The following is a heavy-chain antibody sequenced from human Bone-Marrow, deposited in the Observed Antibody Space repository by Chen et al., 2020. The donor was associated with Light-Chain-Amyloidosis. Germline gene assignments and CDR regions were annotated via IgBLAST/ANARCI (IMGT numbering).Heavy chain of an antibody. CDR3: ARTGTSGYFYYR. CDR2: MNPNNGAK. J-gene: IGHJ4*02. Sequence: QVQLVQSGAEVRQPGASVKVSCKASGYTFTSFDINWVRQAPGQGLEWVGWMNPNNGAKNYAQKFQGRVTMTRNTSISTAYLELSSLRSEDTAMYYCARTGTSGYFYYRWGQGTLVTASS. V-gene: IGHV1-8*01. CDR1: GYTFTSFD. D-gene: IGHD3-22*01.